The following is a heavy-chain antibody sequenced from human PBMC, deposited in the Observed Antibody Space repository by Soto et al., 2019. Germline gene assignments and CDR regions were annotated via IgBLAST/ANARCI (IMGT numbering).Heavy chain of an antibody. V-gene: IGHV3-11*05. CDR3: ARVGRAAAGHDAFSI. J-gene: IGHJ3*02. CDR1: GFTFSDYY. CDR2: ISSSSSYT. Sequence: GGSLRLSCAASGFTFSDYYMSWIRQAPGKGLEWVSYISSSSSYTNYADSVKGRFTISRDNAKNSLYLQMNSLRAEDTAVYYCARVGRAAAGHDAFSIPARRTMVTVSS.